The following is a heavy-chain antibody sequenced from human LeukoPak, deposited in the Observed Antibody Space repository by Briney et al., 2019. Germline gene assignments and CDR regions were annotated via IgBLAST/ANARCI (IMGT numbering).Heavy chain of an antibody. Sequence: ASVKVSCKASGYTFTSYDINWVRQATGQGLEWMGWMNPNSGNTGYAQKFQGRVTMTRNTSISPAYLELSSLRSEDTAVYYCARVWGRFKVFGSGYYPFDYWGQGTLVTVSS. J-gene: IGHJ4*02. CDR3: ARVWGRFKVFGSGYYPFDY. CDR1: GYTFTSYD. CDR2: MNPNSGNT. V-gene: IGHV1-8*01. D-gene: IGHD3-22*01.